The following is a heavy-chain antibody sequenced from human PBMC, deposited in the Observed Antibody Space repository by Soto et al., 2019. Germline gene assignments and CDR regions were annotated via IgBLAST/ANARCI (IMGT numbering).Heavy chain of an antibody. Sequence: SQTLSLTCVISVDSVSSNSAAWNWIRQSPSRGLEWLGRTYYRSKWYNDYAVSVKSRITINPDTSKNQFSLQLNSVTPEDTAVYYCARSTENYYDSTYYFDYWGQGTLVTVSS. V-gene: IGHV6-1*01. CDR2: TYYRSKWYN. J-gene: IGHJ4*02. CDR1: VDSVSSNSAA. CDR3: ARSTENYYDSTYYFDY. D-gene: IGHD3-22*01.